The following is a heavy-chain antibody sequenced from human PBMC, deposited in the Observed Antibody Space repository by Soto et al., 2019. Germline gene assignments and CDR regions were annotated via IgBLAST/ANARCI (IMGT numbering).Heavy chain of an antibody. D-gene: IGHD6-13*01. Sequence: EMQLLESGGGLVQPGGSLRLSCAASGFTFSSFAMSWVRQAPGKGLDWVSAISGSGGSTYSADSVKGRFTISRDNSKNTLYLQMGSLRAEDTAVYYCARGFSAGKGSLPDFWGQGSLVTVSS. V-gene: IGHV3-23*01. CDR1: GFTFSSFA. CDR3: ARGFSAGKGSLPDF. J-gene: IGHJ4*02. CDR2: ISGSGGST.